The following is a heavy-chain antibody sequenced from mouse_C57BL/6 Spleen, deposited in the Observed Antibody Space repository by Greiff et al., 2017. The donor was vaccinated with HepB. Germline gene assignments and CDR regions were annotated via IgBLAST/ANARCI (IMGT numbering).Heavy chain of an antibody. CDR3: TTPTPITTVVATDAY. Sequence: VHVKQSGAELVRPGASVKLSCTASGFNIKDDYMHWVKQRPEQGLEWIGWIDPENGDTEYASKFQGKATITADTSSNTAYLQLSSLTSEDTAVYYCTTPTPITTVVATDAYWGQGTLVTVSA. V-gene: IGHV14-4*01. CDR1: GFNIKDDY. D-gene: IGHD1-1*01. J-gene: IGHJ3*01. CDR2: IDPENGDT.